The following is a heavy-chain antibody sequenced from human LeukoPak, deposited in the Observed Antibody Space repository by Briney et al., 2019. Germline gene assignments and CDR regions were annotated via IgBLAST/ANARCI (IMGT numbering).Heavy chain of an antibody. J-gene: IGHJ3*02. Sequence: SETLSLTCTVSGDSISSGDYYWSWIRQPAGKGLEWIGRISSSGSTNYNPSLKSRVTISVDTSKNQFSLKLTSVTAADTAVYFCARGPYSYDSSGAFDIWGQGTMVTVSS. D-gene: IGHD3-22*01. CDR2: ISSSGST. CDR3: ARGPYSYDSSGAFDI. CDR1: GDSISSGDYY. V-gene: IGHV4-61*02.